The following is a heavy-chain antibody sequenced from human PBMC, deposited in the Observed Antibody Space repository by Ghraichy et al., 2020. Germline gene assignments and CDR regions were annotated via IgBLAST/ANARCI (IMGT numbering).Heavy chain of an antibody. CDR1: GFTFDDYA. CDR2: ISWNSGSI. Sequence: GGSLRLSCAASGFTFDDYAMHWVRQAPGKGLEWVSGISWNSGSIGYADSVKGRFTISRDNAKNSLYLQMNSLRAEDTALYYCAKELGVEMATNYLDYWGQGTLVTVSS. D-gene: IGHD5-24*01. V-gene: IGHV3-9*01. CDR3: AKELGVEMATNYLDY. J-gene: IGHJ4*02.